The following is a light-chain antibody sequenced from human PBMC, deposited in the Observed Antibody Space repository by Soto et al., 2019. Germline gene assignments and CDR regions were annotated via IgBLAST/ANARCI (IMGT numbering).Light chain of an antibody. V-gene: IGKV3-15*01. CDR3: QQYNNWPPGT. CDR1: QSVSSN. Sequence: EIVMTQSPATLSVSPGERATLSCRASQSVSSNLTWYQQKPGQAPRLLIYGASTRATGIPARFSGIGSGTEFTLTISSLQSSDFAVYDCQQYNNWPPGTFGQGTKLEIK. CDR2: GAS. J-gene: IGKJ2*01.